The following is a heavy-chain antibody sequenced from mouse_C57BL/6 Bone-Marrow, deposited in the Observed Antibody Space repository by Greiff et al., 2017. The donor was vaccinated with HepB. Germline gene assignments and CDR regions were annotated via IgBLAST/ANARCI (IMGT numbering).Heavy chain of an antibody. CDR2: IYPRSGNT. J-gene: IGHJ3*01. V-gene: IGHV1-81*01. CDR1: GYTFTSYG. D-gene: IGHD4-1*01. Sequence: QVQLQQSGAELARPGASVKLSCKASGYTFTSYGISWVKQRTGQGLEWIGEIYPRSGNTYYNEKLKGKATLTADKSSSTAYMELRSLTAEDSAVYFCTREKLGEFAYWGQGTLVTVSA. CDR3: TREKLGEFAY.